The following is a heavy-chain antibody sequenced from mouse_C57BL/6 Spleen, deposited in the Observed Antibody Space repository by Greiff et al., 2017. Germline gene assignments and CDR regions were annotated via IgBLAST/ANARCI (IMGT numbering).Heavy chain of an antibody. D-gene: IGHD1-2*01. J-gene: IGHJ2*01. V-gene: IGHV1-15*01. CDR3: TRDGYGDY. CDR2: IAPEPGGT. Sequence: QVQLQQSGAELVRPGASVTLSCKASGYTFTDYEMHWVKQTPVHGLEWIGAIAPEPGGTAYNQKFKGKAILTADKSSSTAYMELRSLTSEDSAVYYCTRDGYGDYWGQGTTLTVSS. CDR1: GYTFTDYE.